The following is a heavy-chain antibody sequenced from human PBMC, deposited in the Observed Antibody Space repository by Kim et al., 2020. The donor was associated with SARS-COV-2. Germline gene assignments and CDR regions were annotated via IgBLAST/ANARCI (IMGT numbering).Heavy chain of an antibody. CDR1: GFTFSSYE. CDR3: ARDQEGHYDSSGYYNYGDY. Sequence: GGSLRLSCAASGFTFSSYEMNWVRQAPGKGLEWVSYISSSGSTIYYADSVKGRFIISRDNAKNSLFLQMNSLRAEDTAVYYCARDQEGHYDSSGYYNYGDYWGQGTLVTVSS. J-gene: IGHJ4*02. CDR2: ISSSGSTI. D-gene: IGHD3-22*01. V-gene: IGHV3-48*03.